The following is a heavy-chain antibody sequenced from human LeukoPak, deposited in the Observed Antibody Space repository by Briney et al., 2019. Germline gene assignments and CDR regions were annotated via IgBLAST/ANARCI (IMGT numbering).Heavy chain of an antibody. CDR3: AMKAVPRPRLYDAFDF. D-gene: IGHD2-2*02. CDR1: GFTFSTYW. CDR2: INQDGSEK. Sequence: GGSLRPSCAASGFTFSTYWMTWVRQAPGKGLEWVANINQDGSEKYYVDSVKGRFTISRDNAKNSLYLQMNSLRADDTAVYYCAMKAVPRPRLYDAFDFWGQGTVVTVSS. J-gene: IGHJ3*01. V-gene: IGHV3-7*03.